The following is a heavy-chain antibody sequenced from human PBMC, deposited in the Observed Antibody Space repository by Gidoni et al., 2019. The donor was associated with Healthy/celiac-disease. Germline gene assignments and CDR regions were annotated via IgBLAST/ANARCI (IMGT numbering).Heavy chain of an antibody. V-gene: IGHV3-21*01. CDR3: ARDHSITGIPDAFDI. CDR2: ISSSSSYI. J-gene: IGHJ3*02. Sequence: EVQLVESGGGLVKPGGSRRLSCAASGFTFSSYSMNWVRQAPGKGLEWVSSISSSSSYIYYADSVKGRFTIARDNAKNSLYLQMNSLRAEDTAVYYCARDHSITGIPDAFDIWGQGTMVTVSS. D-gene: IGHD1-20*01. CDR1: GFTFSSYS.